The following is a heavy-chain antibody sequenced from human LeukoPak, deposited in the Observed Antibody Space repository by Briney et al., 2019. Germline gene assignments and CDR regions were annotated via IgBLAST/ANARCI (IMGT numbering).Heavy chain of an antibody. V-gene: IGHV3-23*01. CDR2: ISGGGGA. D-gene: IGHD6-19*01. J-gene: IGHJ4*02. Sequence: GGSLRLSCAASGFTFSSYAMSWVRQAPGKGLEWVSAISGGGGAYYADSVKGRTTISRDNSKNTLYLQMNSLRAEDTAIYYCAKSFAGAVAGSRGLDYWGQGTLVTVSS. CDR1: GFTFSSYA. CDR3: AKSFAGAVAGSRGLDY.